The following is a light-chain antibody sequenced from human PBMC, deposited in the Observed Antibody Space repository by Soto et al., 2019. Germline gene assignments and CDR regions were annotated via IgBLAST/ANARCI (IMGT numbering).Light chain of an antibody. J-gene: IGKJ3*01. Sequence: EIVLTQSPGTLSLSPGERATLSCRASESVGTSYLAWYQQKPGQAPRLLFYGASGRATGIPDRFSVSASGPQFTLTVSRLEPEDCAGYYCQHYGTSALFGPGTKVDIK. V-gene: IGKV3-20*01. CDR1: ESVGTSY. CDR3: QHYGTSAL. CDR2: GAS.